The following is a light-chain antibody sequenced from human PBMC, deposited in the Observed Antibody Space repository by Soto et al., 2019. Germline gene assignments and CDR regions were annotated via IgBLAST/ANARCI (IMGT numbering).Light chain of an antibody. CDR1: QSVSSY. Sequence: EIVLTQSPATLSLSPGERATLSCRASQSVSSYLAWYQQKPGQAPRLLIHSASSRATGIPDRFTGSGSGTDFTLTITRLEPEDFGVYYCQQYSSLPRTFGQGTKVDIK. V-gene: IGKV3-20*01. CDR2: SAS. J-gene: IGKJ1*01. CDR3: QQYSSLPRT.